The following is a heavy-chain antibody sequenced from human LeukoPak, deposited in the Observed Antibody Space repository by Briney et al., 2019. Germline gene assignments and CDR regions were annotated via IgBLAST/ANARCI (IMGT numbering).Heavy chain of an antibody. D-gene: IGHD5-18*01. J-gene: IGHJ4*02. CDR2: IYYSGST. Sequence: SETLSLTCTVSGGSISSYYWSWIRQPPGKGLEWIGYIYYSGSTNYNPSLKSRVTISVATSKNQFSLKLSSVTAADTAVYYCARGGLYSYGLLDYWGQGTLVTVSS. V-gene: IGHV4-59*01. CDR3: ARGGLYSYGLLDY. CDR1: GGSISSYY.